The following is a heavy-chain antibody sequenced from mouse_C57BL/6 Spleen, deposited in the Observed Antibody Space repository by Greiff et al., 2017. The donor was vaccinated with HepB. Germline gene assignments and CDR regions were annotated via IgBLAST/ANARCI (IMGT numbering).Heavy chain of an antibody. CDR1: GYTFTDYY. J-gene: IGHJ4*01. Sequence: EVQLQPSGPELVKPGASVKISCKASGYTFTDYYMNWVKQSHGKSLEWIGDINPNYGGTSYQQKFKGKATLTVDKSSSTAYMELRSLTSKDSAVYYCASPVRDYGMDYWGQGTSVTVSS. CDR3: ASPVRDYGMDY. V-gene: IGHV1-26*01. CDR2: INPNYGGT.